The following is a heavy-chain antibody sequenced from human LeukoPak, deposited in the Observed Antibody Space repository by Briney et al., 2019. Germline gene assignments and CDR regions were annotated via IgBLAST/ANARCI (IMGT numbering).Heavy chain of an antibody. CDR2: ITGAGGSS. V-gene: IGHV3-23*01. Sequence: GGSLRLSCATSGFAFSSSYMSWVRQAPGKGLEWVSTITGAGGSSWYAESVKGRFTISRDNSMNSVSLQMSSLRVEDTAIYYCTKDDSSSWYDYFFDYWGQGTLVTVSS. CDR3: TKDDSSSWYDYFFDY. CDR1: GFAFSSSY. J-gene: IGHJ4*02. D-gene: IGHD3-22*01.